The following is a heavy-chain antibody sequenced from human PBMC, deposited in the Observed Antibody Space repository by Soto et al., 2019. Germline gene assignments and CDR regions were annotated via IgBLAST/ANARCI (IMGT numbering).Heavy chain of an antibody. V-gene: IGHV4-39*01. CDR1: GGSISSSSYY. CDR2: IYYSGST. CDR3: ASHGSGYYFDY. D-gene: IGHD3-10*01. J-gene: IGHJ4*02. Sequence: QLQLQESGPGLVKPSETLSLTCTVSGGSISSSSYYWGWIRQPPGKGLEWIGSIYYSGSTYYNPSLKSRVTISADTSKNQFSLKLSSVTAADTAVYYCASHGSGYYFDYWGQGTLVTVSS.